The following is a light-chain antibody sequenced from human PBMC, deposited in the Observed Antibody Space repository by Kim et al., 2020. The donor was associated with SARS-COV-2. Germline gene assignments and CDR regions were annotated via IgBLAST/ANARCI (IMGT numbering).Light chain of an antibody. CDR1: SSDVGGYNF. CDR3: GSYTSTSTLVV. Sequence: QSALTQPASVSGSPGQSITISCTRTSSDVGGYNFVSWYQQHPGKAPKLMIYDVSNRPSGVSNRFSGSKSGNTASLTISGLQAEDEADYYCGSYTSTSTLVVFGGGTQLTVL. J-gene: IGLJ2*01. V-gene: IGLV2-14*03. CDR2: DVS.